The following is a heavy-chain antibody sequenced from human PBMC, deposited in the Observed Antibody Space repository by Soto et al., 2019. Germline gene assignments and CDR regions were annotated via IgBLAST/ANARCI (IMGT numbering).Heavy chain of an antibody. CDR3: ASSSAHYHDTRGLHAFDI. Sequence: SETLSLTCTVSGGSISSYYWSWIRQPPGKGLEWIGYIYYSGSTNYNPCLKSRVTISVDTPKDQFSLKLSSVTAADTAVYYCASSSAHYHDTRGLHAFDIGGQGTMVTVSS. D-gene: IGHD3-22*01. J-gene: IGHJ3*02. CDR1: GGSISSYY. CDR2: IYYSGST. V-gene: IGHV4-59*01.